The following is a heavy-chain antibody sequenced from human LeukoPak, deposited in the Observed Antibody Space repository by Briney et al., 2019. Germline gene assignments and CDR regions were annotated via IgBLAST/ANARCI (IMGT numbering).Heavy chain of an antibody. J-gene: IGHJ4*02. CDR2: INHSGTT. V-gene: IGHV4-34*01. CDR1: GGSFSGYY. D-gene: IGHD3-10*01. Sequence: SETLSLTCAVYGGSFSGYYWSWIRQPPGKGLEWIGEINHSGTTNYNPSLKSRVTMSVDTSKNQFSLKLSSVTAADTAVYYCARQSSYLGDCWGQGTLVTVSS. CDR3: ARQSSYLGDC.